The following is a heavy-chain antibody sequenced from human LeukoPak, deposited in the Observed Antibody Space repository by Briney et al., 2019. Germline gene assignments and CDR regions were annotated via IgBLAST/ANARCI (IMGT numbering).Heavy chain of an antibody. CDR1: GFTFSSYS. D-gene: IGHD5-24*01. Sequence: PGGSLRLSCVASGFTFSSYSMNWVRQAPGKGLEWVSSISSSSSYIYYADSVKGRFTISRDNAKNSLYLQMKSPRAEDTAVYYCARERDASDAFDIWGQGTMVTVSS. V-gene: IGHV3-21*01. CDR2: ISSSSSYI. CDR3: ARERDASDAFDI. J-gene: IGHJ3*02.